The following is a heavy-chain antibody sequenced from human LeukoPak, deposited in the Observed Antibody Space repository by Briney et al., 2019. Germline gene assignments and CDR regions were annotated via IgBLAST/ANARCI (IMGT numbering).Heavy chain of an antibody. CDR1: GGSFSGYY. CDR3: ARDSRRSDIVVVPAAMEGTYYYYGMDV. CDR2: INHSGST. J-gene: IGHJ6*04. D-gene: IGHD2-2*01. Sequence: PSETLSLTCAVYGGSFSGYYWSWIRQPPGKGLEWIGEINHSGSTNYNPSLKSRVTISVDTSKNQFSLKLSSVTAADTAVYYCARDSRRSDIVVVPAAMEGTYYYYGMDVWGKGTTVTVSS. V-gene: IGHV4-34*01.